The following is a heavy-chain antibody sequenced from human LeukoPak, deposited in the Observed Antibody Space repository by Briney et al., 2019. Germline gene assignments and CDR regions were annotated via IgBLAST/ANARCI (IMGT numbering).Heavy chain of an antibody. J-gene: IGHJ4*02. V-gene: IGHV1-18*04. CDR1: GYTFTGYY. D-gene: IGHD3-9*01. CDR3: ARGTDTGYPRIDY. CDR2: ISAYNGNT. Sequence: ASVKVSCKASGYTFTGYYMHWVRQAPGQGLEWMGWISAYNGNTKYAQKLQGRVTMTTDTSTSTAYMDLRSLRSDDTAVYYCARGTDTGYPRIDYWGQGTLVTVSS.